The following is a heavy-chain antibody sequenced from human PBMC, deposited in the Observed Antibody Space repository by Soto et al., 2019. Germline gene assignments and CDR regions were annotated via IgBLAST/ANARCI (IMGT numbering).Heavy chain of an antibody. Sequence: SETLSLTCAVHGGSFSGFYWTWIRQPPGKGLEWIGEINHSGSSNYNPPLKSRVTMSLDTSRNQFSLSLNSVTAADTAVYYCARMAGPWYFDLWGRGTLVTVSS. CDR1: GGSFSGFY. CDR3: ARMAGPWYFDL. V-gene: IGHV4-34*01. CDR2: INHSGSS. J-gene: IGHJ2*01.